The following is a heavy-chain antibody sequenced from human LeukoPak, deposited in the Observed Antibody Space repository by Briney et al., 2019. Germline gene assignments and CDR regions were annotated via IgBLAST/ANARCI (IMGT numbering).Heavy chain of an antibody. V-gene: IGHV1-2*02. CDR3: ARDWGEDTPFDY. CDR1: GYTFTGYY. D-gene: IGHD3-16*01. Sequence: VSVKVSCKASGYTFTGYYMHWVRQAPGQGLEWMGWINPNSGGTNYAQKFQGRVTMTRDTSISTAYMELSRLRSDDTAVYYCARDWGEDTPFDYWGQGTLVTVSS. CDR2: INPNSGGT. J-gene: IGHJ4*02.